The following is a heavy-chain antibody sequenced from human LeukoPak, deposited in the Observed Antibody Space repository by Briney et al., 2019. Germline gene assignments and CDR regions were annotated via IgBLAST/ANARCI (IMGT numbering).Heavy chain of an antibody. V-gene: IGHV3-30*02. Sequence: GGSLRLSCAASGFTFSSYGMHWVRQAPGKGLEWVAFIRYDGSNKYYADSVKGRFTISRDNSKNTLYLQMNSLRAEDTAVYYCARAFSYYNWFDPWGQGTLVTVSS. CDR1: GFTFSSYG. J-gene: IGHJ5*02. D-gene: IGHD3-10*01. CDR2: IRYDGSNK. CDR3: ARAFSYYNWFDP.